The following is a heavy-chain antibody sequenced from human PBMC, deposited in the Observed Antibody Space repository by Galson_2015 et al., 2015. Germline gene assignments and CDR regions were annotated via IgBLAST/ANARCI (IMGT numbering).Heavy chain of an antibody. CDR1: GFTFSSYS. CDR2: ISSSSSTI. D-gene: IGHD5-18*01. J-gene: IGHJ4*02. Sequence: SLRLSCAASGFTFSSYSMNWVRQAPGKGLEWVSYISSSSSTIYYADSVKGRFTISRDNAKNSLYLQMNSLRAEDTAVYYCAREFGRGYSYPSWFDYWGQGTLVTVSS. CDR3: AREFGRGYSYPSWFDY. V-gene: IGHV3-48*01.